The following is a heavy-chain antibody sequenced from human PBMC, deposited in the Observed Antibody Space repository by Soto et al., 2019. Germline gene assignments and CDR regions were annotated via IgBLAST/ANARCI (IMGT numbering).Heavy chain of an antibody. CDR3: ARDCRIGAAGLWVYFDY. Sequence: PSQTLSLTCVISGDSVSSNSAAWNWIRQSPSRGLEWLGRTYYRSKWYNDYAVSVKSRITINPDTSKNQFSLQLNSVTPEDTAVYYCARDCRIGAAGLWVYFDYLGQGTLVIVSS. J-gene: IGHJ4*02. D-gene: IGHD6-13*01. CDR2: TYYRSKWYN. CDR1: GDSVSSNSAA. V-gene: IGHV6-1*01.